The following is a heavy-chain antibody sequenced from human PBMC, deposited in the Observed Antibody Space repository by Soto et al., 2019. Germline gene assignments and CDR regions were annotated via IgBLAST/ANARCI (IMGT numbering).Heavy chain of an antibody. Sequence: ASVKVSCEASGYTFTSYGISWVRQAPGQGLEWMGWISAYNGNTNYAQKLQGRVPMTTDTSTSTAYMELRSLRSDDTAVYYCAREIYSYGHPNFDYWGQGTLVTVSS. CDR3: AREIYSYGHPNFDY. CDR2: ISAYNGNT. J-gene: IGHJ4*02. D-gene: IGHD5-18*01. CDR1: GYTFTSYG. V-gene: IGHV1-18*01.